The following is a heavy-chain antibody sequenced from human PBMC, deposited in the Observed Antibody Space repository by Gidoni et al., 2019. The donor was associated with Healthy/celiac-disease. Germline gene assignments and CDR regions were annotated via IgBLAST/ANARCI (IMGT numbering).Heavy chain of an antibody. D-gene: IGHD6-25*01. CDR3: ARSGYGGNDLAFDI. CDR2: INPNSGGT. Sequence: QVQLVQSGAEVKKPGASVNVSCKAYGYTFTGYSMHWVRQAPGQGLEWMGWINPNSGGTNYAQKFQGRVTMTRDTSISTAYMELSRRRSDDTAVYYCARSGYGGNDLAFDIWGQGTMVTVSS. J-gene: IGHJ3*02. V-gene: IGHV1-2*02. CDR1: GYTFTGYS.